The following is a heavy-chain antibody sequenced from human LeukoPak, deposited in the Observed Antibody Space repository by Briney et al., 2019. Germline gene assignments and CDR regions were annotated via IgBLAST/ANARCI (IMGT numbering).Heavy chain of an antibody. D-gene: IGHD5-18*01. V-gene: IGHV3-9*03. J-gene: IGHJ4*02. CDR1: GFTFDDFA. CDR2: ISWNSRTM. Sequence: GGSLRLSCAASGFTFDDFAMHWVRQAPRKGLEWVSAISWNSRTMGYADSVKGRFTISRDNAKNSLYLQMNSLRAEDMALYYCAKDSGASYSLNFDSWGQGTLVAVSS. CDR3: AKDSGASYSLNFDS.